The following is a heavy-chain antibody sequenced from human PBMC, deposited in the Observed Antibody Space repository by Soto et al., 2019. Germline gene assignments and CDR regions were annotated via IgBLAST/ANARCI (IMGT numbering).Heavy chain of an antibody. Sequence: QVQLVQSGAEVKKPGASVKVSCKASGYTFTSYGISWVRQAPGQGLEWMGWISAYNGNTNYAQKLQGRVTMTTDTATSTAYMELRSLRSDDTAVYYCARYCSSTSCYGYYYGMDVWGQGTTVTVSS. V-gene: IGHV1-18*01. CDR1: GYTFTSYG. D-gene: IGHD2-2*01. CDR3: ARYCSSTSCYGYYYGMDV. J-gene: IGHJ6*02. CDR2: ISAYNGNT.